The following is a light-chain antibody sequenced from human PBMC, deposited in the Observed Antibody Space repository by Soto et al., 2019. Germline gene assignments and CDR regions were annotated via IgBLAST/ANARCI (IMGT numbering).Light chain of an antibody. J-gene: IGKJ1*01. CDR3: QQYSSYWT. CDR2: KAS. V-gene: IGKV1-5*03. Sequence: IQMTQSPSTLSASVGDRVTITCRASQSISSWLAWYQQKPGKAPKLLIYKASSLESGVPSRFSGSGSGTEFTLTISSLQPDDFATYYCQQYSSYWTFGQGNKVEIK. CDR1: QSISSW.